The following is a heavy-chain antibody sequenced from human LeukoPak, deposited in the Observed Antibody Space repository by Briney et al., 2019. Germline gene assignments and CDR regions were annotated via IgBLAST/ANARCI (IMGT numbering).Heavy chain of an antibody. J-gene: IGHJ1*01. CDR2: IYYSGST. CDR3: ARGGEYFQH. D-gene: IGHD3-16*01. V-gene: IGHV4-59*08. CDR1: GGSISSYY. Sequence: PSETLSLTCTVSGGSISSYYWSWIRQPPGKGLEWIGYIYYSGSTNYNPSLKSRVTMSVDTSKDQFSLKLSSVTAADTAVYYCARGGEYFQHWGQGTLVTVSS.